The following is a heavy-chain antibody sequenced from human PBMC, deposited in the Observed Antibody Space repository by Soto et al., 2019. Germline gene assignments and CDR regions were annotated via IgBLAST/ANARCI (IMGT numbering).Heavy chain of an antibody. D-gene: IGHD6-13*01. J-gene: IGHJ4*02. Sequence: GGSLRLSCAASGFTFSSYGMHWVRQAPGKGLEWVAVIWYDGSNKYYADSVKGRFTISRDNSKNTLYLQMNSLRAEDTAVYYCARGPSIAAADIFDYWGQGTLVTVSS. V-gene: IGHV3-33*01. CDR2: IWYDGSNK. CDR1: GFTFSSYG. CDR3: ARGPSIAAADIFDY.